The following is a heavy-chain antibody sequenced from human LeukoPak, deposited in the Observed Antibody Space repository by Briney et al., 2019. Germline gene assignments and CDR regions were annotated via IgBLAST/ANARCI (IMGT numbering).Heavy chain of an antibody. D-gene: IGHD6-6*01. CDR3: TRDLGSSTG. CDR2: IRNKANAYTT. J-gene: IGHJ4*02. V-gene: IGHV3-72*01. Sequence: GGSLRLSCAASGFTFSDHYMDWVRQAPGKGLEWVGRIRNKANAYTTEYAASVKGRFITSRDDSKYSVYLQMNSLQIEDTAVYYCTRDLGSSTGWGRGTLVTVSS. CDR1: GFTFSDHY.